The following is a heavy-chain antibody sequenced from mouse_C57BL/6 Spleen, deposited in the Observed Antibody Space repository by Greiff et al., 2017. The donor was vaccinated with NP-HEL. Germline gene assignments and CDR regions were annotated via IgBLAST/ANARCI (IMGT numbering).Heavy chain of an antibody. V-gene: IGHV1-15*01. CDR3: TRSLFTTVVATWDY. CDR2: IDPETGGT. J-gene: IGHJ2*01. Sequence: QVQLQQSGAELVRPGASVTLSCKASGYTFTDYEMHWVKQTPVHGLEWIGAIDPETGGTAYNQKFKGKAILTADKSSSTAYMELRSLTSEDSAVYYCTRSLFTTVVATWDYWGQGTTLTVSS. D-gene: IGHD1-1*01. CDR1: GYTFTDYE.